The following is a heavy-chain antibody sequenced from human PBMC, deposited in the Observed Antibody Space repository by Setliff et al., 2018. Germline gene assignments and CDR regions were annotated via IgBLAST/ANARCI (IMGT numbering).Heavy chain of an antibody. D-gene: IGHD1-26*01. V-gene: IGHV3-23*01. J-gene: IGHJ4*02. Sequence: PGASLKLSCATSGFTFRDYSMVWVRQVPGKGLEWVAGVIQVGSGVYADSVKGRSTISRDNSKNNFFLQINNLRAADTATYYCAKDRVNDGFWDFDSWGQGIVVTVSS. CDR3: AKDRVNDGFWDFDS. CDR2: VIQVGSG. CDR1: GFTFRDYS.